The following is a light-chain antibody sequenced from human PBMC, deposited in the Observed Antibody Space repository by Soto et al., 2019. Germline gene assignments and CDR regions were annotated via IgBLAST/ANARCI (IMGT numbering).Light chain of an antibody. V-gene: IGKV3-20*01. Sequence: EIVLTQSPGTLSLSPGERATLSCRASQSVSSSYLAWYQQKPAQAPRLLIYGASSRATGIPDRFSGSGSGTDFNLAISRLEPEDFEVYYCQQYVSSPTFGQGKKVEIK. CDR2: GAS. J-gene: IGKJ1*01. CDR1: QSVSSSY. CDR3: QQYVSSPT.